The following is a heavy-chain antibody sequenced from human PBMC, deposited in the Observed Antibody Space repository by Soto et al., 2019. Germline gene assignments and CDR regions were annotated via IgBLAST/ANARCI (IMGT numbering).Heavy chain of an antibody. CDR2: IYSSGSP. CDR1: GGSTSGHY. Sequence: TSETLSLTCTVSGGSTSGHYWSWIRQPPGKGLEWTGYIYSSGSPHHNPSLKSRVIISEDRSKNQIYLKLNSVTAADTAVYYCAREYYYDSSGIGFDPWGPGTLVTVSS. V-gene: IGHV4-59*11. J-gene: IGHJ5*02. CDR3: AREYYYDSSGIGFDP. D-gene: IGHD3-22*01.